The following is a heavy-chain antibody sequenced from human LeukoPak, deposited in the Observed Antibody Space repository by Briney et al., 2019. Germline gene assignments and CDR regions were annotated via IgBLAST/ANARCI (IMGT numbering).Heavy chain of an antibody. CDR1: GYTLTELS. D-gene: IGHD2-21*01. CDR2: FDSRDGET. V-gene: IGHV1-24*01. CDR3: ATDSDIFDAFDI. J-gene: IGHJ3*02. Sequence: GASVKVSCKVSGYTLTELSMHWVRQAPGKGLEWMGGFDSRDGETVYAHDFQGRVTMTEDTSTGTAYMELSSLRFEDTAVYYCATDSDIFDAFDIWGQGTMVTVSS.